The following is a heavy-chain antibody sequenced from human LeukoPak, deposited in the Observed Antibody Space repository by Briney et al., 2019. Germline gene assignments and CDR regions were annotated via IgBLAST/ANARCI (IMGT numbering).Heavy chain of an antibody. CDR3: ATASPSSLLRFLEWPRENSYYFDY. V-gene: IGHV1-24*01. J-gene: IGHJ4*02. CDR2: FDPEDGET. Sequence: ASVKVSCKVSGYTLTELSMHWVRQAPGKGLEWMGGFDPEDGETIYAQKFQGRVTMTEDTSTDTAYMELSSLRSEDTAVYYCATASPSSLLRFLEWPRENSYYFDYWGQGTLVTVSS. D-gene: IGHD3-3*01. CDR1: GYTLTELS.